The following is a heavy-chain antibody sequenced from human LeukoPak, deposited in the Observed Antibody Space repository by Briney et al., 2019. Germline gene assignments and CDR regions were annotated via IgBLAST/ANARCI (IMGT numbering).Heavy chain of an antibody. V-gene: IGHV3-7*01. J-gene: IGHJ4*02. CDR3: ARDLYRIVVVPHYFDY. D-gene: IGHD3-22*01. CDR1: GISFADNE. CDR2: IKKDGSEK. Sequence: GSLRLSCTTSGISFADNEISWVRQAPGKGLEWVANIKKDGSEKYYVDSVKGRFTISRDNAKNSLYLQMNSLRAEDTAVYYCARDLYRIVVVPHYFDYWGQGTLVTVSS.